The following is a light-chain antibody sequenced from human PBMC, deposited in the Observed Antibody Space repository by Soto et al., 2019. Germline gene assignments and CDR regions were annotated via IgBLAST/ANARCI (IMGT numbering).Light chain of an antibody. V-gene: IGKV1-5*03. J-gene: IGKJ2*01. CDR3: LQYNSLYT. CDR1: QSLSGW. CDR2: KTS. Sequence: DIQMTQSPSTLSASVGDRVTITCRASQSLSGWLAWYQQKPGKAPKLLIYKTSTLESGVPSRFSGSGSGTQFTLTITSLQPDDFATYYSLQYNSLYTFCQGTKLEIK.